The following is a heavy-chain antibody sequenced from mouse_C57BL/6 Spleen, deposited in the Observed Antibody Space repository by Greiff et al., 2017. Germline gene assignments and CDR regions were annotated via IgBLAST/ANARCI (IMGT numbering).Heavy chain of an antibody. Sequence: EVQGVESGGGLVKPGGSLKLSCAASGFTFSDYGMHWVRQAPEKGLEWVAYISSGSSTIYYADTVKGRFTISRDNAKNTLFLQMTSLRSEDTAMYYCARRDYYGSSLYYFDYWGQGTTLTVSS. V-gene: IGHV5-17*01. D-gene: IGHD1-1*01. CDR2: ISSGSSTI. CDR1: GFTFSDYG. CDR3: ARRDYYGSSLYYFDY. J-gene: IGHJ2*01.